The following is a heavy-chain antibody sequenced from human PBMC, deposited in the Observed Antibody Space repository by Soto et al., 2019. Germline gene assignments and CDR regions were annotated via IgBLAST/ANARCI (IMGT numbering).Heavy chain of an antibody. CDR2: ISSSSSYI. J-gene: IGHJ6*03. CDR3: ARAEYSSSLGPIFYYYYYMDV. D-gene: IGHD6-6*01. CDR1: GFTFSSYS. V-gene: IGHV3-21*01. Sequence: EVQLVESGGGLVKPGGSLRLSCAASGFTFSSYSMNWVRQAPGKGLEWVSSISSSSSYIYYADSVKGRFTISRDNAKNSLYLKMNSLRAEDTAVYYCARAEYSSSLGPIFYYYYYMDVWGKGTTVTVSS.